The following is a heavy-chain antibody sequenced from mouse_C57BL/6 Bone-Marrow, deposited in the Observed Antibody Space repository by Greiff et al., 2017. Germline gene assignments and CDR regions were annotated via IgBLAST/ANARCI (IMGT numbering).Heavy chain of an antibody. D-gene: IGHD4-1*01. CDR1: GYTFTSYG. V-gene: IGHV1-81*01. J-gene: IGHJ2*01. CDR2: IYPRSGNT. CDR3: ARINWVDFDY. Sequence: LVESGAELARPGASVKLSCKASGYTFTSYGISWVKQRTGQGLEWIGEIYPRSGNTYYNEKFKGKATLTADKSSSTAYMELRSLTSEDSAVYFCARINWVDFDYGGQGTTLTVSS.